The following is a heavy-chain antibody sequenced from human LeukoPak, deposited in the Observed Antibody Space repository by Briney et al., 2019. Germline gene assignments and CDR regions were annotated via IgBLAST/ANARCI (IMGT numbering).Heavy chain of an antibody. Sequence: KTGGSLRLSCAVSGFAFSSYWMSWVRQAPGKGLEWVANIKQDGSEKYYVDSVKGRFTISRDNAKNSLYLQMNSLRAEDTAVYYCAKGAGLSIVVVITTTDYFDFWGQGTLVTVSS. J-gene: IGHJ4*02. D-gene: IGHD2-21*01. CDR2: IKQDGSEK. CDR3: AKGAGLSIVVVITTTDYFDF. CDR1: GFAFSSYW. V-gene: IGHV3-7*03.